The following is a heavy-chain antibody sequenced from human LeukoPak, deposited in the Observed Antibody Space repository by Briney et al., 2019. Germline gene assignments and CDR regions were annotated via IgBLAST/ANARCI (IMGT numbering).Heavy chain of an antibody. J-gene: IGHJ4*02. Sequence: GRSLRLSCAASGFTFSSYAMHWVRQAPGKGLEWVAVISYDGSNKYYADSVKGRFTISRDSSKNTPYLQMNSLRAEDTAVYYCAREGSVVVTAIPTDYWGQGTLVTVSS. CDR1: GFTFSSYA. CDR2: ISYDGSNK. D-gene: IGHD2-21*02. CDR3: AREGSVVVTAIPTDY. V-gene: IGHV3-30*04.